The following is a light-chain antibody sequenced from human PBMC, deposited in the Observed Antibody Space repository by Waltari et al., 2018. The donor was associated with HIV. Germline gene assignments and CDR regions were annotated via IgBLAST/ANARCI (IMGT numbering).Light chain of an antibody. Sequence: QSVLTQPPSASGTPGQRVTISCSGSSSNIGTFYVYWYQQLPGTAPKLLSYRNKQRPSGVPDRFSGSKSGTSASLAISGLRSEDEADYYCAAWDDSLSRPVFGGGTKLTVL. J-gene: IGLJ3*02. CDR3: AAWDDSLSRPV. CDR1: SSNIGTFY. CDR2: RNK. V-gene: IGLV1-47*01.